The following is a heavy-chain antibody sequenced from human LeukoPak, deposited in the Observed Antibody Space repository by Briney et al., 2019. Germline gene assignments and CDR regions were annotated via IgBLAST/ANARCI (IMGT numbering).Heavy chain of an antibody. CDR2: ISSTANTI. D-gene: IGHD2/OR15-2a*01. CDR3: ARSSDYFTYFGL. Sequence: PGGSLRLSCAASGFTLSDYYMSWIRQTPGRGREWISHISSTANTIYYGACVKGRLTVSRDSAKNSLFVQMDSLRAEDTGVYFCARSSDYFTYFGLWGRGSLVTVSS. CDR1: GFTLSDYY. V-gene: IGHV3-11*04. J-gene: IGHJ2*01.